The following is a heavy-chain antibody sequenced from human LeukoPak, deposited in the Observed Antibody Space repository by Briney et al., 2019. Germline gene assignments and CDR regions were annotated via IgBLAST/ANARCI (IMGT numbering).Heavy chain of an antibody. Sequence: ASVKVSCKASGYTFTSYGISWVRQAPGQGLEWMGWITTYNGNTKYAQKFQGRVTITADKSTSTAYMDLSSLRSEDTAVYYCARAPGSGEINFDYWGQGTLVTVSS. V-gene: IGHV1-18*01. CDR2: ITTYNGNT. CDR1: GYTFTSYG. CDR3: ARAPGSGEINFDY. J-gene: IGHJ4*02. D-gene: IGHD2-15*01.